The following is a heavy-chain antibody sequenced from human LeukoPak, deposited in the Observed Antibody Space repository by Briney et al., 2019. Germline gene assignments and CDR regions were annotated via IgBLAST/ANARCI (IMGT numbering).Heavy chain of an antibody. Sequence: GGSLRLSCAAAGFTFSSYGMSWVRQAPGKGLEWVSSISGSGSNTYQPDSVKGRFSISRDDSKNTLFLDMSNLRVEDTALYYCARDLSAAFDFWGQGVLVTVSS. CDR3: ARDLSAAFDF. CDR2: ISGSGSNT. CDR1: GFTFSSYG. J-gene: IGHJ4*02. D-gene: IGHD6-19*01. V-gene: IGHV3-23*01.